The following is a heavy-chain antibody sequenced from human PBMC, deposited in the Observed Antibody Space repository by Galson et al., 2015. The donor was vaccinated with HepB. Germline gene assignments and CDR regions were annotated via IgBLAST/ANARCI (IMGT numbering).Heavy chain of an antibody. CDR3: AKDMALTTSYYMDV. J-gene: IGHJ6*03. D-gene: IGHD2/OR15-2a*01. CDR2: ITWNSGSI. Sequence: SLRLSCAASGIRFDDYDDYGMHWVRQVPGKGLEWVSGITWNSGSIDYADSVKGRFTISRDNAKNSLYLQMQSLRAEDTALYYCAKDMALTTSYYMDVWGNGTTVTVSS. CDR1: GIRFDDYDDYG. V-gene: IGHV3-9*01.